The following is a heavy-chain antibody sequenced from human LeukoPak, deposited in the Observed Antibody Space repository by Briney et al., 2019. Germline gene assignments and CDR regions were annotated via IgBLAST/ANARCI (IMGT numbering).Heavy chain of an antibody. CDR1: GGSFSGYY. J-gene: IGHJ4*02. CDR3: ARHRQRSYYGSGSYLTGGIDY. D-gene: IGHD3-10*01. V-gene: IGHV4-34*01. CDR2: INHSGST. Sequence: SETLSLTCAVYGGSFSGYYWSWIRQPPGKGLEWIGEINHSGSTNYNPSLKSRVTISVDTSKNQFSLKLSSVTAADTAVYYCARHRQRSYYGSGSYLTGGIDYWGQGTLVTVSS.